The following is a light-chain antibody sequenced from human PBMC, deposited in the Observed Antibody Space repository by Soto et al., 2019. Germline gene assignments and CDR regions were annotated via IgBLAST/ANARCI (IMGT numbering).Light chain of an antibody. Sequence: QSVLTQPPSASGTPGQRVTISCSGSSSNIGNFYVYWYQQLPGTAPKLLIYKNNQRPLGVPDRFSGSKSGTSASLAISGLRSEDEADYYGAAWDDSLSGPGVFGGGTQLTVL. CDR1: SSNIGNFY. J-gene: IGLJ7*01. CDR2: KNN. CDR3: AAWDDSLSGPGV. V-gene: IGLV1-47*01.